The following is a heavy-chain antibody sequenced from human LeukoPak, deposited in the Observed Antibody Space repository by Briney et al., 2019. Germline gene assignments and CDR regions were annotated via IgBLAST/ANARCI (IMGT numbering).Heavy chain of an antibody. CDR1: GGTFSSYA. Sequence: SVKVSCKASGGTFSSYAISWVRQAPGQGLEWMGRIIPIFGTANYAQKLQGRVTMTTDTSTSTAYMELRSLRSDDTAVYYCARGSNSGSYYYFDYWGQGTLVTVSS. CDR2: IIPIFGTA. V-gene: IGHV1-69*05. J-gene: IGHJ4*02. D-gene: IGHD1-26*01. CDR3: ARGSNSGSYYYFDY.